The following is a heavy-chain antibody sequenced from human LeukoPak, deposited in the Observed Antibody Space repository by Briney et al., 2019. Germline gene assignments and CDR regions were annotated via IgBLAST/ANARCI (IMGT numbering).Heavy chain of an antibody. CDR3: ATDYYDRSGDYTVDH. Sequence: GGSLRLSCAVSGFAFRDYAMSWVRQAPGKGLEWASVISGSSATTHYTDSVKGRFTVSRDNYKNTVSLQMNSLRAEDTAVYYCATDYYDRSGDYTVDHWGQGTQVTVSS. CDR2: ISGSSATT. V-gene: IGHV3-23*01. CDR1: GFAFRDYA. D-gene: IGHD3-22*01. J-gene: IGHJ4*02.